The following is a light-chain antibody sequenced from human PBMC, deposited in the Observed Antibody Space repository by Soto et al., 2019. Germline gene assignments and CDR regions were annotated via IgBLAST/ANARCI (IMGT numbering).Light chain of an antibody. CDR2: LNRDVSH. J-gene: IGLJ2*01. CDR3: QTWGTGIVI. Sequence: QSVLTQSPSASASLGASVKLTCTLSSGHSNYAIAWHQQQPEKGPRYLMKLNRDVSHSKGDGIPNRFSGSRAGAERYLTASSLQPQAVADKYRQTWGTGIVIVGGGSQLTVL. V-gene: IGLV4-69*01. CDR1: SGHSNYA.